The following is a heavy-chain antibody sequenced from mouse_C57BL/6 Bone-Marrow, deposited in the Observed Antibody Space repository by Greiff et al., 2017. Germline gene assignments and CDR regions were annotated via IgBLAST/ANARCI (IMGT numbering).Heavy chain of an antibody. CDR1: GYTFTSYW. J-gene: IGHJ2*01. CDR3: ARSGPLERSFDY. V-gene: IGHV1-55*01. Sequence: QVQLQQPGAELVKPGASVKMSCKASGYTFTSYWITWVKQRPGQGLEWVGDIYPTSCRTNYKEKFKSKAILTVDPSSNAAYMQLISLTSEDSEVFYCARSGPLERSFDYGGQGTTLTVSA. D-gene: IGHD3-1*01. CDR2: IYPTSCRT.